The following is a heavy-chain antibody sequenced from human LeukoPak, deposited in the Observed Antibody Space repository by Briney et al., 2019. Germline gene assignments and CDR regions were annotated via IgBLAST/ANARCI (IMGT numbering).Heavy chain of an antibody. CDR2: ISAYNGNT. V-gene: IGHV1-18*01. D-gene: IGHD2-2*01. J-gene: IGHJ4*02. CDR3: ARDSGYCSSTSCYPYYYFDY. Sequence: ASVKVSCKASGYTFTSYGISWVRQAPGQGLEWMGWISAYNGNTNYAQKLQGRVTMTTDISTSTAYMELRSLRSDDTAVYYCARDSGYCSSTSCYPYYYFDYWGQGTLVTVSS. CDR1: GYTFTSYG.